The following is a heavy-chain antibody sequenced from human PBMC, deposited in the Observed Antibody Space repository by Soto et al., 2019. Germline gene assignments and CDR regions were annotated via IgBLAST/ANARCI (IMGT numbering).Heavy chain of an antibody. J-gene: IGHJ4*02. CDR3: ARDNYGGMLDC. CDR1: GCSSRNGCHY. CDR2: IFFSGNT. Sequence: SETLSLTCPFSGCSSRNGCHYLTWLSQHPGKGLEWIGRIFFSGNTHYNPALKSRLTFSLDTAKNQFSLKLTSVTAADTAIYYCARDNYGGMLDCWGPGNLVTVSS. V-gene: IGHV4-31*03. D-gene: IGHD2-15*01.